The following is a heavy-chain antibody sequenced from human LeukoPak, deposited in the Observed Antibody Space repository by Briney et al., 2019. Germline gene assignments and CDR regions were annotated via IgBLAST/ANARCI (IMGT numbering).Heavy chain of an antibody. Sequence: PGGSLRLSCAASGFTFSSYAMHWVRQAPGKGLEWVTFIQHDGNNKYYADSVKGRSTISRDNSKNTLYLQMSSLRAEDTAVYYCAKEGYGALDCWGQGTLVTVSS. CDR2: IQHDGNNK. D-gene: IGHD4-17*01. J-gene: IGHJ4*02. V-gene: IGHV3-30*02. CDR3: AKEGYGALDC. CDR1: GFTFSSYA.